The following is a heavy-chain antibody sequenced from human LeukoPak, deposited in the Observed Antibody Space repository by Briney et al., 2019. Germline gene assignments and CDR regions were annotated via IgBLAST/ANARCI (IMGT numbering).Heavy chain of an antibody. Sequence: SETLSLTCTVSGGSVSSDTYYWSWIRQPPGKGLEWIGYISYNGASNYNPSLKSRVTMSVDTSKIQFSLKLSSVIAADTAVYYFARSYGSRSYYPFDPWGQGTQVTLCS. V-gene: IGHV4-61*01. CDR1: GGSVSSDTYY. CDR2: ISYNGAS. J-gene: IGHJ5*02. D-gene: IGHD3-10*01. CDR3: ARSYGSRSYYPFDP.